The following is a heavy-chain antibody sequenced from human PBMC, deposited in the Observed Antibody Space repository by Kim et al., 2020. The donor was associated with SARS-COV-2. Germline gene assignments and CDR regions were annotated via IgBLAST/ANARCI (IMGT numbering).Heavy chain of an antibody. CDR2: ISSSGSTI. CDR1: GFTFSSYE. CDR3: ARKGLYLRDSSSWFRYYYYMDV. D-gene: IGHD6-13*01. Sequence: GGSLRLSCAASGFTFSSYEMNWVRQAPGKGLEWVSYISSSGSTIYYADSVKGRFTISRDNAKNSLYLQMNSPRAEDTAVYYCARKGLYLRDSSSWFRYYYYMDVWGKGTTVTVSS. J-gene: IGHJ6*03. V-gene: IGHV3-48*03.